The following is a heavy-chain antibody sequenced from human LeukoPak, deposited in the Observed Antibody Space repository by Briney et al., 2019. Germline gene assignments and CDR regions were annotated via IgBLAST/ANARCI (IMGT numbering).Heavy chain of an antibody. J-gene: IGHJ5*02. D-gene: IGHD2-2*01. CDR2: IKQDGSEK. Sequence: GGTLRLSCAASGFTFSSYWMRWVRQAPGKGLEWVANIKQDGSEKHYVDSVKGRFTISRDNARNSLYLQMNSLRAEDTAVYYCARDDCSSISCYHNWFDPWGQGTLVTVSS. V-gene: IGHV3-7*01. CDR3: ARDDCSSISCYHNWFDP. CDR1: GFTFSSYW.